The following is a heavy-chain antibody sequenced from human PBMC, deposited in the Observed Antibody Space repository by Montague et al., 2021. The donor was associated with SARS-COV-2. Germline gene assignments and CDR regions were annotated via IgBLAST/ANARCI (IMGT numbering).Heavy chain of an antibody. D-gene: IGHD5-18*01. CDR3: ARVRFVDKARDSDC. V-gene: IGHV4-59*12. Sequence: SETLSLTCTVSGGSISSYYWSWIRQPPGKGLEWIGYMSYSGTTNYNPSLRSRLTMSIVKSMNQFSLKLNSVTAADTAVYYCARVRFVDKARDSDCWGQGTLVTVSS. CDR2: MSYSGTT. J-gene: IGHJ4*02. CDR1: GGSISSYY.